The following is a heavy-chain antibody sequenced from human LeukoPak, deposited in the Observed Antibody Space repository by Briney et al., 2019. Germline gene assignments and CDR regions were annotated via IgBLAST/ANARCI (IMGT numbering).Heavy chain of an antibody. Sequence: ASVKVSCKASGYTFTSYAMHWVRQAPGQRLEWMGWINAGNGNTKYSQKFQGRVTITRDTSASTAYMELSRLRSDDTAVYYCARDRYCRSTSCFDPGYSYGMDVWGQGTTVTVSS. J-gene: IGHJ6*02. V-gene: IGHV1-3*01. D-gene: IGHD2-2*01. CDR1: GYTFTSYA. CDR3: ARDRYCRSTSCFDPGYSYGMDV. CDR2: INAGNGNT.